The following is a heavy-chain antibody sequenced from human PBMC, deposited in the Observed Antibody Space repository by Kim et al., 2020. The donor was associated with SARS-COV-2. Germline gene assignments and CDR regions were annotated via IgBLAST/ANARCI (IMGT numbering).Heavy chain of an antibody. CDR3: ARRDGLRYFDWLLHPTDYDYYGMDV. V-gene: IGHV3-48*03. CDR2: ISSSGSTI. CDR1: GFTFSSYE. J-gene: IGHJ6*02. Sequence: GGSLRLSCAASGFTFSSYEMNWVRQAPGKGLEWVSYISSSGSTIYYADSVKGRFTISRDNAKNSLYLQMNSLRAEDTAVYYCARRDGLRYFDWLLHPTDYDYYGMDVWGQGTTVTVS. D-gene: IGHD3-9*01.